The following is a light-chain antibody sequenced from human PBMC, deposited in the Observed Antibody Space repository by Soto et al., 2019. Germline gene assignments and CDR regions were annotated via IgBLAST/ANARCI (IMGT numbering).Light chain of an antibody. J-gene: IGLJ1*01. CDR3: SSYTGSTNYV. CDR1: SSDVGIYNY. Sequence: QSVLAQPASVSGSPGQSITISCTGTSSDVGIYNYVSWYQQHPGKDPKLMIYQVTNRPSGVSNRSSGSKSGNTASLTISGLQAEDEADYYCSSYTGSTNYVFGTGTKVTVX. CDR2: QVT. V-gene: IGLV2-14*01.